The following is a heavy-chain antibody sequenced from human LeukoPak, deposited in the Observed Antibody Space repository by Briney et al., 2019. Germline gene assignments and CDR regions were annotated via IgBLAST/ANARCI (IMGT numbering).Heavy chain of an antibody. J-gene: IGHJ4*02. CDR1: RGSVSSSTYY. V-gene: IGHV4-39*07. D-gene: IGHD2-8*01. Sequence: PSETPSLTCTVSRGSVSSSTYYWSWVRQPPGKGLEWIASIYYTGSTYYNQSLKSRVTISLDMSKNEFFLTMTSVTAADTAVYFCTAEKNGSPHYWGQGTQVTVSS. CDR3: TAEKNGSPHY. CDR2: IYYTGST.